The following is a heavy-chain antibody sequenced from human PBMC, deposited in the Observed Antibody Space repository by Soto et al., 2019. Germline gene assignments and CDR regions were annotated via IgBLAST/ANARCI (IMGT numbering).Heavy chain of an antibody. D-gene: IGHD1-26*01. CDR1: GYSFTSLD. V-gene: IGHV1-8*01. J-gene: IGHJ4*02. CDR3: ARGVSAGVDY. CDR2: MQPSTGRT. Sequence: QVQLVQSGAEVREPGASVKVSCKASGYSFTSLDINWVRQTAGQGLEWMGWMQPSTGRTGYAQKFQGRVTMTRDTSINTAYMELPTLKSDDTAFYYCARGVSAGVDYWGQGTLVTVSS.